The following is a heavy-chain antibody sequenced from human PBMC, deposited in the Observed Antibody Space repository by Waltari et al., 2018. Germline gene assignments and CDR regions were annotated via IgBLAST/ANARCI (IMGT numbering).Heavy chain of an antibody. J-gene: IGHJ4*02. D-gene: IGHD2-2*01. V-gene: IGHV1-18*01. Sequence: QVRLVQSAAEVKKPGASVKVSCKASGYTFSSYGISWVRQAPGQGLEWMGWIGAYNGNTDYAQKFRGRVNLTTNRATNTAYMELRSLKSDDTAFYYCASSSFCSSTTCYLGYWGQGTLVTVSS. CDR3: ASSSFCSSTTCYLGY. CDR2: IGAYNGNT. CDR1: GYTFSSYG.